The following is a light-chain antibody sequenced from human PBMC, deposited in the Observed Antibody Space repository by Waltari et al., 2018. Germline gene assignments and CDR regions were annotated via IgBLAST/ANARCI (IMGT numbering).Light chain of an antibody. CDR1: QSVSKY. J-gene: IGKJ1*01. CDR2: AAF. CDR3: QNHERLPAT. Sequence: EVVLTQSPGTLSLSPGERATLSCRASQSVSKYLAWYQQRPGQAPRLLIYAAFTRATGIPDRVSGSGSGTDFSLTISRLEPEDFAVYYCQNHERLPATFGQGTKVEIK. V-gene: IGKV3-20*01.